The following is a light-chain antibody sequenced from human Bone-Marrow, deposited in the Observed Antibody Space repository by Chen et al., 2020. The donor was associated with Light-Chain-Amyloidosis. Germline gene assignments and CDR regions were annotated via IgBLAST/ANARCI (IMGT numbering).Light chain of an antibody. Sequence: SYVLTQPSSVSVDPGQTPTIACGGNNIGSTSVQWYQQTPGQAPLPVVYDDSDRPSGIPERLSGSNSGNTATLTISRVEAGYEADYSCQVWDRSSDRPVFGGGTKLTVL. V-gene: IGLV3-21*02. CDR1: NIGSTS. CDR2: DDS. CDR3: QVWDRSSDRPV. J-gene: IGLJ3*02.